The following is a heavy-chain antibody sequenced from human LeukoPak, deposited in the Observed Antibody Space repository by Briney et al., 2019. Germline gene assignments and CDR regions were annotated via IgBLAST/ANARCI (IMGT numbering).Heavy chain of an antibody. V-gene: IGHV3-43D*03. CDR3: AKDIGHYYYMDV. J-gene: IGHJ6*03. CDR1: GYTFDDYA. Sequence: GGSLRLSCAASGYTFDDYAMHWVRQAPGKGLEWVSLISWDGGSTYYADSVKGRFTISRDNSKNSLYLQMNSLRAEDTALYYCAKDIGHYYYMDVWGKGTTVTV. CDR2: ISWDGGST.